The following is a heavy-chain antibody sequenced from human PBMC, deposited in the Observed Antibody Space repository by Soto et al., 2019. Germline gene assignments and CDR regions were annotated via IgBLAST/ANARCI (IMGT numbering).Heavy chain of an antibody. Sequence: ITLKESGPTLVKPTQTLTLTCTFSGFSLNTGGVGVGWVRQPRGKAMEWLALIYWDDDERYRPSLSSRLNITKDAINNQGVLTMSNMDPEDTATYYCVRNWRYYGGDYYYGMDAWGQGTTVTVSS. D-gene: IGHD3-10*01. CDR3: VRNWRYYGGDYYYGMDA. CDR2: IYWDDDE. J-gene: IGHJ6*02. V-gene: IGHV2-5*02. CDR1: GFSLNTGGVG.